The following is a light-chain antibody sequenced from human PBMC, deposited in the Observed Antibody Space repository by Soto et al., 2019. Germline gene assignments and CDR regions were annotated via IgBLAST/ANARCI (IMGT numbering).Light chain of an antibody. CDR3: QQYGSSPLT. CDR1: QSVSSSY. Sequence: EIVLTQSPGTLSLSPGERATLSCRASQSVSSSYLAWHQQKPGQAPRLLNYGASSRATGIPDRFSGSGSGTDFTLTISRLEPEDFAVYYCQQYGSSPLTFGGGTKVEIK. CDR2: GAS. J-gene: IGKJ4*01. V-gene: IGKV3-20*01.